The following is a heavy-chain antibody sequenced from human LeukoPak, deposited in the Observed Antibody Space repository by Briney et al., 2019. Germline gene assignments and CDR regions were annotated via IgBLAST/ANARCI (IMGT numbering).Heavy chain of an antibody. CDR2: FDPEDGET. Sequence: ASVKVSCKVSGYTLTELSMHWVRQAPGKGLEWMGGFDPEDGETIYAQKLQGRVTMTTDTSTSTAYMELRSLRSDDTAVYYCARTGEQPALDYWGQGTLVTVSS. D-gene: IGHD3-10*01. CDR1: GYTLTELS. CDR3: ARTGEQPALDY. J-gene: IGHJ4*02. V-gene: IGHV1-24*01.